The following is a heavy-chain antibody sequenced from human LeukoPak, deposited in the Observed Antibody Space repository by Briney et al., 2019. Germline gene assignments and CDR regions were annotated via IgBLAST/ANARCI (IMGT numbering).Heavy chain of an antibody. D-gene: IGHD6-19*01. CDR2: ISYDGSNK. V-gene: IGHV3-30*18. J-gene: IGHJ4*02. CDR1: GFAFSSYG. Sequence: GGSLRLSCAASGFAFSSYGMHWVRQAPGKGLEWVAVISYDGSNKYYADSVKGRFTISRDNSKNTLYLQMNSLRAEDTAVYYCAKDLGGSGWYGAYWGQGTLVTVSS. CDR3: AKDLGGSGWYGAY.